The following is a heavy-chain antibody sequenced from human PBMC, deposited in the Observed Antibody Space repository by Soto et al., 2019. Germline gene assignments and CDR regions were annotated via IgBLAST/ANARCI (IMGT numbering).Heavy chain of an antibody. CDR2: IIPIFGTA. V-gene: IGHV1-69*13. CDR1: GGTFSSYA. D-gene: IGHD6-6*01. J-gene: IGHJ6*02. CDR3: ARDHLSSSHPYYYYYGMDV. Sequence: SVKVSCKASGGTFSSYAISWVRQAPGQGLEWMGGIIPIFGTANYAQKFQGRVTITADESTSTAYMELSSLRSEDMAVYYCARDHLSSSHPYYYYYGMDVWGQGTTVTVSS.